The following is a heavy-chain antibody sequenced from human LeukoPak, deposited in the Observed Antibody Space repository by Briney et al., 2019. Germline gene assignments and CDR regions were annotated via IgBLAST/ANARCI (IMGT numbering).Heavy chain of an antibody. J-gene: IGHJ4*02. D-gene: IGHD3-10*01. CDR2: IKQDGSEA. CDR1: EFTFNRYW. V-gene: IGHV3-7*04. CDR3: TRDALFGSGRTHLDF. Sequence: PGGSLRLSCAASEFTFNRYWMSWVRQAPGKGLQWGANIKQDGSEAHYVDSVKGRFTISRDNAKNSLSLQMNSLNVADTGVYFCTRDALFGSGRTHLDFWSQGTLVSVSS.